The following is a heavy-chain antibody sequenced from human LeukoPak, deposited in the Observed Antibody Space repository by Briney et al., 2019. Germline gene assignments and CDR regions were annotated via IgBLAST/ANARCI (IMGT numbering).Heavy chain of an antibody. Sequence: TGGSLRLSCAASGFTFSNYAMTWVRQAPGKGLEWVSSISSSSSYIYYADSVKGRFTISRDNAKNSLYLQMNSLRAEDTAVYYRARDRITMIVEEYYGMDVWGQGTTVTVSS. CDR3: ARDRITMIVEEYYGMDV. J-gene: IGHJ6*02. CDR2: ISSSSSYI. V-gene: IGHV3-21*01. D-gene: IGHD3-22*01. CDR1: GFTFSNYA.